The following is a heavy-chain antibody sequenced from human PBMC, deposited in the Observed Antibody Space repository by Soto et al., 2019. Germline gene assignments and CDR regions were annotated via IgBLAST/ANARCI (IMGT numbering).Heavy chain of an antibody. D-gene: IGHD6-19*01. V-gene: IGHV3-30*18. CDR1: GSTFSSYG. Sequence: SLRLSCAASGSTFSSYGMHWVRHAPGKGLEWVSVISYDGSKKYYADSVKGRFTISRDNSKNTLYLQMSSLRAEDTAVYYCVKDGSSGWPYYYGMDVWGQGTTVTVSS. CDR3: VKDGSSGWPYYYGMDV. J-gene: IGHJ6*02. CDR2: ISYDGSKK.